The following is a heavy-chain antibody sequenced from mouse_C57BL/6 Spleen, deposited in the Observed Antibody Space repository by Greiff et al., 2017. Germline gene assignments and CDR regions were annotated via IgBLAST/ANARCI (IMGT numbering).Heavy chain of an antibody. CDR1: GFTFTDYY. V-gene: IGHV1-36*01. CDR3: ASEFYDGDYEGYFDY. D-gene: IGHD2-3*01. J-gene: IGHJ3*01. CDR2: VYPYNGGT. Sequence: EVQLQQSGPVLVKPGPSVKISCKASGFTFTDYYMHWVKQSHGKSLEWIGLVYPYNGGTNYNEKFKGKATLTVDTSSSTAYLELHGLSSVDSAVYDSASEFYDGDYEGYFDYWGQGTPVTVS.